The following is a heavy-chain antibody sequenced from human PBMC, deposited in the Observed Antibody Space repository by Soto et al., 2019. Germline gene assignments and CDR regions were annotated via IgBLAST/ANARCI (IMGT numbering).Heavy chain of an antibody. Sequence: PGGSLRLSCAASGFTFSDYYMSWIRQAPGKGLEWVSYISSSGSTIYYTDSVKGRFTISRDNAKNSLYLQMNSLRAEDTAAYYCAGETGRDAFDIWGQGTMVTVSS. CDR1: GFTFSDYY. D-gene: IGHD3-9*01. V-gene: IGHV3-11*01. CDR3: AGETGRDAFDI. J-gene: IGHJ3*02. CDR2: ISSSGSTI.